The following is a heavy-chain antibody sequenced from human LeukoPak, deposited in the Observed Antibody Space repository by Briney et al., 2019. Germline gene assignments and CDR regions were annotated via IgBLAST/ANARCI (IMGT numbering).Heavy chain of an antibody. CDR1: GFTLSANA. CDR3: ARDEMIPRGQINWFDP. CDR2: IDAATGDT. J-gene: IGHJ5*02. V-gene: IGHV1-3*01. D-gene: IGHD3-22*01. Sequence: ASVKVSCRASGFTLSANAIHWVRQAPGQRLEWMGWIDAATGDTKYSQNFLGRVTITRDTSASTAYMELRGLRSEDTAVYYCARDEMIPRGQINWFDPWGQGTLVTVSS.